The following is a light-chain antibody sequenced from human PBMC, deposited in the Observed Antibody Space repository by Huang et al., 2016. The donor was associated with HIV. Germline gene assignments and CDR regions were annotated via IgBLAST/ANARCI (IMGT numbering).Light chain of an antibody. Sequence: EVVMTQSPATLSVSPGERATLSCRAGQSVSSNLAWYQQKPGQAPRLLIYGATARAPGIPARFSGSGSGTEFTLTISSLQSEDFAVYYCQQYNNWPRTFGQGTKVDIK. CDR1: QSVSSN. J-gene: IGKJ1*01. CDR3: QQYNNWPRT. V-gene: IGKV3-15*01. CDR2: GAT.